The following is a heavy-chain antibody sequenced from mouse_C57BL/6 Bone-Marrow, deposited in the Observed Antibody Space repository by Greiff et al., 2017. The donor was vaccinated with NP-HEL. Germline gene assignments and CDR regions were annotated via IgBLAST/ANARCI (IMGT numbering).Heavy chain of an antibody. CDR2: ISDGGSYT. D-gene: IGHD4-1*01. Sequence: EVQLVESGGGLVKPGGSLKLSCAASGFTFSSYAMSWVRQTPEKRLEWVATISDGGSYTYYPDNVKGRFTISRDNAKNNLYLQMSHLKSEDTAMYYCARDLAGDYFDYWSQGTTLTVSS. J-gene: IGHJ2*01. CDR1: GFTFSSYA. V-gene: IGHV5-4*01. CDR3: ARDLAGDYFDY.